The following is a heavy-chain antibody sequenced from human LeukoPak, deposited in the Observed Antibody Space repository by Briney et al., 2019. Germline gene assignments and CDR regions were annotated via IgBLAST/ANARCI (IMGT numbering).Heavy chain of an antibody. J-gene: IGHJ4*02. CDR3: AKAYYDSSGYYPTPEY. Sequence: SVKVSSKDSGGSFSSYAISWVRQAPGEGLEWMGGIFPIFGTANYAQKFQGRVTITTDESTSTAYMELSSLRSEDTAVYYCAKAYYDSSGYYPTPEYWGQATLVAVSS. V-gene: IGHV1-69*05. CDR1: GGSFSSYA. CDR2: IFPIFGTA. D-gene: IGHD3-22*01.